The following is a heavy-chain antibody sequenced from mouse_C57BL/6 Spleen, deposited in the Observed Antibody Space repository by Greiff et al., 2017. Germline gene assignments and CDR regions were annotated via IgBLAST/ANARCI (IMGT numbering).Heavy chain of an antibody. CDR2: IYPSDSET. V-gene: IGHV1-61*01. D-gene: IGHD1-1*01. CDR1: GYTFTSYW. CDR3: ARGRDYYDSSLYAMGY. J-gene: IGHJ4*01. Sequence: QVQLQQPGAELVRPGSSVKLSCKASGYTFTSYWMDWVKQRPGQGLEWIGNIYPSDSETHYNQKFKDKATLTVDKSSSTAYLQLSRLTSEDAAVYYCARGRDYYDSSLYAMGYGGQRTSVTVST.